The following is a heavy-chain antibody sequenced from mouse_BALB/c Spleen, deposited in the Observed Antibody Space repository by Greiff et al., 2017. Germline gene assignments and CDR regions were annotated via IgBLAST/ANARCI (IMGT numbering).Heavy chain of an antibody. CDR1: GYTFTDYA. J-gene: IGHJ2*01. Sequence: LQQSGAELVRPGVSVKISCKGSGYTFTDYAMHWVKQSHAKSLEWIGVISTYYGDASYNQKFKGKATMTVDKSSSTAYMELARLTSEDSAIYYCARDYYGSSYGKYFDYWGQGTTLTVSS. D-gene: IGHD1-1*01. CDR3: ARDYYGSSYGKYFDY. CDR2: ISTYYGDA. V-gene: IGHV1S137*01.